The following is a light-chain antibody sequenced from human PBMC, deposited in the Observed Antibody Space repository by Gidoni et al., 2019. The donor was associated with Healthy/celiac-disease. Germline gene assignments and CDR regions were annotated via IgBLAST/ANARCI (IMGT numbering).Light chain of an antibody. CDR3: SSYAGSNNFVV. Sequence: QSALTQPPSASGSPGQTVTISCPGTSSDVGGYNYVSWYQQHPGKAPKLMIYEASTRPSGVPDRFSGSKSGNMASLTVSGLQAEDEADYYCSSYAGSNNFVVFGGGTKLTVL. V-gene: IGLV2-8*01. J-gene: IGLJ2*01. CDR2: EAS. CDR1: SSDVGGYNY.